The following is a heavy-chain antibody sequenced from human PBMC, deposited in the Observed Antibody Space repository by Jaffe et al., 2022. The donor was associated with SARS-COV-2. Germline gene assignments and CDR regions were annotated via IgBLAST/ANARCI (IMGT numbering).Heavy chain of an antibody. D-gene: IGHD5-18*01. J-gene: IGHJ6*02. CDR2: ISYDGSNK. V-gene: IGHV3-30*18. CDR3: AKVMSDTATYYYYYGMDV. CDR1: GFTFSSYG. Sequence: QVQLVESGGGVVQPGRSLRLSCAASGFTFSSYGMHWVRQAPGKGLEWVAVISYDGSNKYYADSVKGRFTISRDNSKNTLYLQMNSLRAEDTAVYYCAKVMSDTATYYYYYGMDVWGQGTTVTVSS.